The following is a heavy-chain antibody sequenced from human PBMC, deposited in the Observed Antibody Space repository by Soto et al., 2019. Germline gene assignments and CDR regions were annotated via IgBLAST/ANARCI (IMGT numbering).Heavy chain of an antibody. V-gene: IGHV4-38-2*01. J-gene: IGHJ4*02. CDR1: GYSISSGYY. CDR2: VYHSGTT. D-gene: IGHD6-13*01. Sequence: SETLSLTCAVSGYSISSGYYWAWIRQPPGKGLEWIGSVYHSGTTYYNPSLKSRVTISIDASKNQMSLKLTSVTAADTAVYYCTRSLYSSSWYAGYWGQGTLVTVSS. CDR3: TRSLYSSSWYAGY.